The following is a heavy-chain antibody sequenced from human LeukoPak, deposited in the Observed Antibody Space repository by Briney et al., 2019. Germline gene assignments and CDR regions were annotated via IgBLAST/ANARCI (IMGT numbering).Heavy chain of an antibody. CDR2: ISYSGST. D-gene: IGHD3-16*02. Sequence: SETLSLTCTVSGGSISTFYWTWIRQPPGKGLEWIGSISYSGSTNYSPSLEGRVTMSVDTSKNQFSLKLRAVTAADTAVFFCARQELSYGSGSHFDYWGQGIRVTGSS. V-gene: IGHV4-59*08. J-gene: IGHJ4*02. CDR3: ARQELSYGSGSHFDY. CDR1: GGSISTFY.